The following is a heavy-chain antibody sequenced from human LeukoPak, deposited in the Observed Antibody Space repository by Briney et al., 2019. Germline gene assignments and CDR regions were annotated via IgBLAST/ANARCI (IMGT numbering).Heavy chain of an antibody. V-gene: IGHV4-4*02. D-gene: IGHD1-14*01. CDR2: IHRSGSP. J-gene: IGHJ4*02. CDR1: LDSTTSNF. CDR3: AREILGGFNPGAY. Sequence: SETLSLTCTVSLDSTTSNFWSRVRQSPGKGLEWIGEIHRSGSPNYNPSLQSRVTISIDRSRNQIALELSSVTAADTAVCYCAREILGGFNPGAYWGQGTLVTVSS.